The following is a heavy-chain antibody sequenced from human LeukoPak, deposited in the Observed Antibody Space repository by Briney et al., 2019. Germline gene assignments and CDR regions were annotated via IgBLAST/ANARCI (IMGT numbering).Heavy chain of an antibody. V-gene: IGHV4-61*02. Sequence: SETLSLTCTVSGGSISSGSYYWSWIRQPAGKGLEWIGRIYTSGSTNYNPSLKSRVTISVDTSKNQFSLKLSPVTAADTAVYYCARGTYYYDRFDYWGQGTLVTVSS. CDR2: IYTSGST. J-gene: IGHJ4*02. D-gene: IGHD3-22*01. CDR1: GGSISSGSYY. CDR3: ARGTYYYDRFDY.